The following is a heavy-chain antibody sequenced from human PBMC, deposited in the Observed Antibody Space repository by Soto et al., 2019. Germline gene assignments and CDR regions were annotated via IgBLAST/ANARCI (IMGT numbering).Heavy chain of an antibody. Sequence: GGSLSLSCAASGFTFSIYSMNWVRQAPGKGLEWVSYISSSSSTIYYADSVKGRFTISRDNAKNSLYLQMNSLRDEDTAVYYCARAMEEPDLGYCSSTSCHRRYYYYGMDVWGQGTPVTVSS. J-gene: IGHJ6*02. CDR3: ARAMEEPDLGYCSSTSCHRRYYYYGMDV. D-gene: IGHD2-2*01. CDR1: GFTFSIYS. V-gene: IGHV3-48*02. CDR2: ISSSSSTI.